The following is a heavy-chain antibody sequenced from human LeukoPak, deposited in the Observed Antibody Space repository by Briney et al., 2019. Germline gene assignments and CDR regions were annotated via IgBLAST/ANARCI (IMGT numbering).Heavy chain of an antibody. D-gene: IGHD6-13*01. CDR2: IKEDGSEK. CDR3: AREAHSSSWYFYYAMDV. V-gene: IGHV3-7*01. Sequence: AGGSLRPSCAASELTFRSNWMSWFGQAPEKGLEWVANIKEDGSEKYYVDSVKGRFTISRDNAKNSLYLQMNSLRAEDTAVYYCAREAHSSSWYFYYAMDVWGQGTTVTVSS. CDR1: ELTFRSNW. J-gene: IGHJ6*02.